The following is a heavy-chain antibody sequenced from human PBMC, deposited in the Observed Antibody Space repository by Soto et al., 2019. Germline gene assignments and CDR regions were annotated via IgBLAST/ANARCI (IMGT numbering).Heavy chain of an antibody. J-gene: IGHJ4*02. CDR2: ISHSGST. CDR1: GGSFSGYY. V-gene: IGHV4-34*01. CDR3: VRALAAVHE. D-gene: IGHD6-13*01. Sequence: LSLTFAVYGGSFSGYYCSWVRQPPGKGLEWIGEISHSGSTNYNRSLESRVTISVDTSKNQLFLKVSSLTAADTAVYYCVRALAAVHEWGQGTPVTVSS.